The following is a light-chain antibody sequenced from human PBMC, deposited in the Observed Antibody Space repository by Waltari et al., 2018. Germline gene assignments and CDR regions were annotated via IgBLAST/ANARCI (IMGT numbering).Light chain of an antibody. CDR3: QQLNSYPLR. CDR2: AAS. CDR1: QGISSY. Sequence: IQLTQSPSSLSASVGDRVTITCRASQGISSYLSWYQQKPGKAPKLLIYAASTLQSGAPSRFSGSRPGTDCTHTSSSRQPDDFATYYCQQLNSYPLRFGPGTKVDVK. V-gene: IGKV1-9*01. J-gene: IGKJ3*01.